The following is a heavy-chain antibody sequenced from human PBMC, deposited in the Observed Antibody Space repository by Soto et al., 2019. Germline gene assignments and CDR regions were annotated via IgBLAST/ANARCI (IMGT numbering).Heavy chain of an antibody. Sequence: SVKVSCKTSGVSFDDHAINWVRQAPGHGLDWMGGIIPIFGALNYAQKFQGRVTITADKSTSTAYMELGRLTSEDTAVYHCARRAVEPAPIGYLHYHLDVWGQGTTVTVPS. J-gene: IGHJ6*02. D-gene: IGHD2-2*02. V-gene: IGHV1-69*06. CDR1: GVSFDDHA. CDR3: ARRAVEPAPIGYLHYHLDV. CDR2: IIPIFGAL.